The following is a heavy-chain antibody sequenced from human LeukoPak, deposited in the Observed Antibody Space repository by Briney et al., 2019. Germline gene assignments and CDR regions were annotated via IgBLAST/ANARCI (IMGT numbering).Heavy chain of an antibody. D-gene: IGHD5-18*01. CDR1: GFTFSSYA. Sequence: GGSLRLSCAASGFTFSSYAMSWVRQAPGKGLEWVSAISGSGGSTYYADSVKGRFTISRDNSKNTLYLQMNSRRAEETDVYYCAKDGATAMVTFYYYYGMDVWGQGTTVTVSS. J-gene: IGHJ6*02. CDR2: ISGSGGST. CDR3: AKDGATAMVTFYYYYGMDV. V-gene: IGHV3-23*01.